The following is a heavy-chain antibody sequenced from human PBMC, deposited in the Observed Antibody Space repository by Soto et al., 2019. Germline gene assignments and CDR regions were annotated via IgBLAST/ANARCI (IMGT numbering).Heavy chain of an antibody. J-gene: IGHJ4*02. D-gene: IGHD1-20*01. CDR3: ARSEMTYNWND. V-gene: IGHV3-23*01. Sequence: GGSLRLSCAASGFTFSSYAMSWVRQAPGKGLEWVSAVSGSGGRTHYAESVKGRFTISRDNSKDTLFLQMDSLRAEDTAVYYCARSEMTYNWNDWGQGTRVTVSS. CDR1: GFTFSSYA. CDR2: VSGSGGRT.